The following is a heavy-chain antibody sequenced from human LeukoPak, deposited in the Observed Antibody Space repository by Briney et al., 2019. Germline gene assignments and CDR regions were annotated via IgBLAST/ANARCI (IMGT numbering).Heavy chain of an antibody. V-gene: IGHV3-48*03. CDR3: AREGYCSGGTCHDYDAFDI. Sequence: GGSLRLSCAASGFSFSSYEMNWVRQAPGKGLEWVSYISSSTSSIFYADSVKGRFTISIDNAKKSLYLQLNSLRAEDTAIYYCAREGYCSGGTCHDYDAFDIWGQGTMVTVSS. CDR1: GFSFSSYE. J-gene: IGHJ3*02. CDR2: ISSSTSSI. D-gene: IGHD2-15*01.